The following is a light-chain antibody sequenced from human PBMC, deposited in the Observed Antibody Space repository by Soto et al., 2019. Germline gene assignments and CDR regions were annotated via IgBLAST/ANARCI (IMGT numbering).Light chain of an antibody. Sequence: EIVLTQSPATLSLSPGERATLSCRASQSVSNYLAWYQQKPGQAPRLLIYDASNRATGIPARFSGSGSGTDFTLTIISLEPEDVAVYYCQQRSNWPPSTFGQGTRLEIK. CDR2: DAS. J-gene: IGKJ5*01. CDR3: QQRSNWPPST. CDR1: QSVSNY. V-gene: IGKV3-11*01.